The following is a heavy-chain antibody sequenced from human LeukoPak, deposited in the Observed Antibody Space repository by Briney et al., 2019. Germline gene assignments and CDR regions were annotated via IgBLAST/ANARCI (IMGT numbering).Heavy chain of an antibody. Sequence: SETLSLTCTVSGGSISSSSYYLGWIRQPLGKGLEWIGRIHHSGSTYYNPSLMSRVTISVDTSQNQFSLKLSSVTAADTAVYYCARQGLGWTTVTSNWDFDLWGRGTLVTVSS. CDR3: ARQGLGWTTVTSNWDFDL. V-gene: IGHV4-39*01. D-gene: IGHD4-17*01. CDR2: IHHSGST. CDR1: GGSISSSSYY. J-gene: IGHJ2*01.